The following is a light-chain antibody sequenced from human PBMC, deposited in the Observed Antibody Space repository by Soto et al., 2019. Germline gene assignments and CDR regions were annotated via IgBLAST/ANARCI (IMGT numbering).Light chain of an antibody. CDR2: GAS. Sequence: EIVLTQSPGTLSLSPGERATLSCRASQSVRSRYLVWYQQKPGQAPRLLIYGASSRATGIPDRFSGSGSGTDFTLTISRLEPEDFAVYYCQQYGSSPPYTFGQGTKLEIK. CDR1: QSVRSRY. J-gene: IGKJ2*01. V-gene: IGKV3-20*01. CDR3: QQYGSSPPYT.